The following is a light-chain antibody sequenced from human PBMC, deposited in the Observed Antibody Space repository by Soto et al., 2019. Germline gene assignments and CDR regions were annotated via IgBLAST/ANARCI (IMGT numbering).Light chain of an antibody. CDR1: SSNIEHNF. J-gene: IGLJ2*01. CDR3: GTWDSRLSVGV. V-gene: IGLV1-51*01. Sequence: QSVLTQPPSVSAAPGQTVTISCSGSSSNIEHNFVAWYQQLPGTAPKLLIFDNNERPSGIPDRFSASKSGTSATLGITGLQTGDEADYYCGTWDSRLSVGVFGGGTKLTVL. CDR2: DNN.